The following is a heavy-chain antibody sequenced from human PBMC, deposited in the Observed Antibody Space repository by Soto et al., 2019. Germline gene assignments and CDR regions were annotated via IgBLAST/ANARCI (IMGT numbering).Heavy chain of an antibody. CDR2: IYSGGST. CDR3: ARAYCGGDCRLYYFDY. CDR1: GFTVSSNY. Sequence: EVQLVESGGGLIQPGGSLRLSCAASGFTVSSNYMSWVRQAPGKGLEWVSVIYSGGSTYYADSVKGRFTISRDNSKNTLYLQMNSLRAEDTAVYYCARAYCGGDCRLYYFDYWGQGTLVTVSS. J-gene: IGHJ4*02. V-gene: IGHV3-53*01. D-gene: IGHD2-21*02.